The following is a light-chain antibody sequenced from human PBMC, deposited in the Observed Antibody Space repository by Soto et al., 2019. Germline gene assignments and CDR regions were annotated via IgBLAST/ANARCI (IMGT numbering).Light chain of an antibody. CDR3: VLYMGSGISL. CDR2: STN. J-gene: IGLJ2*01. V-gene: IGLV8-61*01. CDR1: SGSVSTNYY. Sequence: QTVVTQEPSFSVSPGGTVTLTCGLTSGSVSTNYYPSWYQQTPGQAPRTLIYSTNTRSSGVPDRFSGSILGNRAALTITGAQADDESDYYCVLYMGSGISLFGGGTKVTVL.